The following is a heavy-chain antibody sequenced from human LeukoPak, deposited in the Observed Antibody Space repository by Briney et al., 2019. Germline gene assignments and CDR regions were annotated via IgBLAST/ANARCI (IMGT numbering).Heavy chain of an antibody. Sequence: ASVKVSGKASGYTSTTYAMNWVRQAPGQGLEWMGWINTNTGNPTYAQGFTGRFVFSLDTSVSTAYLQISSLKAEDTAVYYCARVVDYYDSSGPRGWDAFDIWGQGTMVTVSS. D-gene: IGHD3-22*01. CDR1: GYTSTTYA. V-gene: IGHV7-4-1*02. J-gene: IGHJ3*02. CDR2: INTNTGNP. CDR3: ARVVDYYDSSGPRGWDAFDI.